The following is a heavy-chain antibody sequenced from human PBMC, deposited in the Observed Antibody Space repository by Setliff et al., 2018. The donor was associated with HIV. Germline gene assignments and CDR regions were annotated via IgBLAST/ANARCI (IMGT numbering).Heavy chain of an antibody. CDR2: INPSGSIT. CDR3: AREGQWLDMGDAFDI. CDR1: GYTFITYY. V-gene: IGHV1-46*01. Sequence: VASVKVSCKTSGYTFITYYISWVRQAPGQGLEWMGMINPSGSITNYAQKFQGRVSITRDTSASTAYMELSSLRSEDTAVYYCAREGQWLDMGDAFDIWGQGTMVTVSS. D-gene: IGHD6-19*01. J-gene: IGHJ3*02.